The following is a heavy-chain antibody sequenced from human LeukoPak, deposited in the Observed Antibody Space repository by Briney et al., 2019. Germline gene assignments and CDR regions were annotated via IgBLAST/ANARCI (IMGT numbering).Heavy chain of an antibody. Sequence: PGGSLRLSCAASGFTFSNYDMHGVRQAPGKGLEWVSAISSSSAYIYYADSVKGRFTISRDNAENSLFLQLNSLRAEDTAVYFCARGEEKATITGLDSWGQGTLVTVSS. CDR3: ARGEEKATITGLDS. CDR2: ISSSSAYI. J-gene: IGHJ4*02. V-gene: IGHV3-21*01. D-gene: IGHD5-24*01. CDR1: GFTFSNYD.